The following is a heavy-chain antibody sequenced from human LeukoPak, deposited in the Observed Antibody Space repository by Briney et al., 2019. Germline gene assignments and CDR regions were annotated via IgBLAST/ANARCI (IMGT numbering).Heavy chain of an antibody. CDR1: GYSFSSSG. J-gene: IGHJ4*02. CDR2: ISTYSGNT. CDR3: ATDCATPCEGVGGNY. D-gene: IGHD1-26*01. Sequence: ASVKVSCKASGYSFSSSGMYWVRQVPGQGLEWRGWISTYSGNTHFAPNLQGRLTMTTDTSTSTAYMELRSLTSDDTALYYCATDCATPCEGVGGNYWGQGTLVTVSS. V-gene: IGHV1-18*01.